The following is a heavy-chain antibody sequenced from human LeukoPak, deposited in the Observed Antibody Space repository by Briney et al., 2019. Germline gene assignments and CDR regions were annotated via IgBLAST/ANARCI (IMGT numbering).Heavy chain of an antibody. J-gene: IGHJ4*02. CDR3: ARRPGDYPTGPFFDY. Sequence: PSQTLSLTCTVSGGSISSGSYYCSWIRQPAGKGLEWIGHIYKSGSTNYNPSLKSRVTVSVDTSKNQFSLKLSSVTAADTAVYYCARRPGDYPTGPFFDYWGQGTLVTVSS. V-gene: IGHV4-61*09. CDR1: GGSISSGSYY. D-gene: IGHD4-17*01. CDR2: IYKSGST.